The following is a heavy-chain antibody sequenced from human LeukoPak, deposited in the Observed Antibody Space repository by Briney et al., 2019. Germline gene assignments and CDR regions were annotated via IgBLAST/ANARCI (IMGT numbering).Heavy chain of an antibody. CDR3: ARSRRTLSYDYVWGSYPPAFDY. V-gene: IGHV1-2*02. D-gene: IGHD3-16*02. Sequence: EASVKVSCKASGYTFTGYYMHWVRQAPGQGLEWMGWINPNSGGTNYAQKFQGRVTMTRDTSISTAYMELSRLRSDDTAVYYCARSRRTLSYDYVWGSYPPAFDYWGQGTLVTVSS. CDR2: INPNSGGT. CDR1: GYTFTGYY. J-gene: IGHJ4*02.